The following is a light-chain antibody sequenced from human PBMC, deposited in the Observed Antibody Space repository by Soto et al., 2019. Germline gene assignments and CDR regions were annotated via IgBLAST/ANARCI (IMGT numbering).Light chain of an antibody. V-gene: IGKV3-11*01. CDR1: QSVSSY. J-gene: IGKJ4*01. CDR2: DAS. CDR3: QQRSTA. Sequence: EIVLTQSPATLSLAPGGRATLSCRASQSVSSYLAWYQQKPGQAPRLLIYDASNRATGIPARFSGSGSGTDFTLTISTLEPEDFAVYYCQQRSTAFGGGTKVDIK.